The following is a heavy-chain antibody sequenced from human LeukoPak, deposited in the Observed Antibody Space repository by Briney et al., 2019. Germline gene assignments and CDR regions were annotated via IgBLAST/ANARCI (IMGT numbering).Heavy chain of an antibody. Sequence: GASVKVSCKASRNTFTGYYMHWVRQAPGQGLEWMGWINPNSGGTDYAQKFQGRVTMTRDTSISTAYMELSRLRSDDTAVYYCARGTGEGYTYGRYYFDYWGQGTLVTVSS. CDR3: ARGTGEGYTYGRYYFDY. CDR2: INPNSGGT. V-gene: IGHV1-2*02. CDR1: RNTFTGYY. D-gene: IGHD5-18*01. J-gene: IGHJ4*02.